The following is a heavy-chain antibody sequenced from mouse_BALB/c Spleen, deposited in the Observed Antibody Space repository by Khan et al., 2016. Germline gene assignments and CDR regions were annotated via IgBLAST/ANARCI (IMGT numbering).Heavy chain of an antibody. Sequence: VQLKQSGPELVKPGASVKMSCKASGYTFTSYVMHWVKQKPGQGLEWIGYINPYNDGTKYNEKFKGKATLTSDKSSSTAYMELSSLTSEDYAVYYGARSGNDGRFAYGGQGTQVTVS. D-gene: IGHD2-2*01. J-gene: IGHJ3*01. CDR3: ARSGNDGRFAY. CDR2: INPYNDGT. V-gene: IGHV1S136*01. CDR1: GYTFTSYV.